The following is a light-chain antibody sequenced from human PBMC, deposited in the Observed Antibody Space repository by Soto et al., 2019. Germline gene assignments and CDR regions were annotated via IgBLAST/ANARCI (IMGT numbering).Light chain of an antibody. V-gene: IGKV3-15*01. CDR1: QSVSSN. J-gene: IGKJ1*01. Sequence: EMVMTQSPATLSVSPGERATLSGRASQSVSSNLAWYQQKPGQAPRLLIYGASTRATGIPARFSGSGSGTEFTLTISSLQSEDFAVYYCQQYNNWPLTFGQGTKVEIK. CDR3: QQYNNWPLT. CDR2: GAS.